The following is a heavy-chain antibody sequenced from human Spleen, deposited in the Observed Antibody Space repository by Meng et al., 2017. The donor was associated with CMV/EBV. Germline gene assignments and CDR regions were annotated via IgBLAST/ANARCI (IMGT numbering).Heavy chain of an antibody. V-gene: IGHV3-15*01. Sequence: GGSLRLSCAASGFTFSNAWMSWVRQAPGKGLEWVGRIKSKTDGGTTDYAAHVKGRFTISRDDSKNTLYLQMNSLKTEDPAVYYCTTWFGELLPPYYYYGMDVWGQGTTVTVSS. CDR1: GFTFSNAW. CDR3: TTWFGELLPPYYYYGMDV. J-gene: IGHJ6*02. D-gene: IGHD3-10*01. CDR2: IKSKTDGGTT.